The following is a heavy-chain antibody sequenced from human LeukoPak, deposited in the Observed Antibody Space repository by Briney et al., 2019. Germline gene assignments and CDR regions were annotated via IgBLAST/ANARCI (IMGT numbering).Heavy chain of an antibody. Sequence: PGRSLRLSCAASGFTLGNYAMHWVRQAPGKGLEWVAVISNDGNDKYHADSVKGRFTISRDNPKNTLYLQMNSLRAEDTAVYYCARLSGSYLYYYGMDVWGQGTTVTVSS. V-gene: IGHV3-30-3*01. CDR2: ISNDGNDK. J-gene: IGHJ6*02. CDR3: ARLSGSYLYYYGMDV. CDR1: GFTLGNYA. D-gene: IGHD1-26*01.